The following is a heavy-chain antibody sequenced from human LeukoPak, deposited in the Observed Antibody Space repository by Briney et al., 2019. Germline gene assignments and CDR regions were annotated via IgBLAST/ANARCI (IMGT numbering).Heavy chain of an antibody. J-gene: IGHJ6*03. CDR1: GGSISSYY. D-gene: IGHD6-19*01. V-gene: IGHV4-59*01. Sequence: SETLSLTCTVSGGSISSYYWSWIRQPPGKGLEWIGYIYYSGSTNYNPSLKSRVTISVDTSKIQFSLKLSSVTAADTAVYYCARDTSGWYSKYYYYMDVWGKGTTVTVSS. CDR3: ARDTSGWYSKYYYYMDV. CDR2: IYYSGST.